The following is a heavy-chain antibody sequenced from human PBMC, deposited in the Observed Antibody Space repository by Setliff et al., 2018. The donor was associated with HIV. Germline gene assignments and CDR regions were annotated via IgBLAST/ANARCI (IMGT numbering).Heavy chain of an antibody. CDR3: ARLDAIRGAYYYGSGSYQSDAFDI. CDR2: IYYSGST. J-gene: IGHJ3*02. D-gene: IGHD3-10*01. CDR1: GGSISSYY. Sequence: SETLSLTCTVSGGSISSYYWSWIRQPPGKGLEWIGYIYYSGSTNYNPSLKSRVTISVGTSKNQFSLKLSSVTAADTAVYYCARLDAIRGAYYYGSGSYQSDAFDIWGQGTMVTVSS. V-gene: IGHV4-59*01.